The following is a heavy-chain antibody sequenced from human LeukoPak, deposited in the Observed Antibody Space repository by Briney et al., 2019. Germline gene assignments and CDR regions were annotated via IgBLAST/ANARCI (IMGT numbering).Heavy chain of an antibody. CDR3: ARVRVSWNVPDDAFDI. V-gene: IGHV1-18*01. D-gene: IGHD1-1*01. Sequence: GASVKVSCKASGYTFTSYGISWVRQAPGQGLEWIGWISAYNGNTNYAQKLQGRVTMTTDTSTSTAYMELRSLRSDDTAVYYCARVRVSWNVPDDAFDIWGQGTMVTVSS. J-gene: IGHJ3*02. CDR2: ISAYNGNT. CDR1: GYTFTSYG.